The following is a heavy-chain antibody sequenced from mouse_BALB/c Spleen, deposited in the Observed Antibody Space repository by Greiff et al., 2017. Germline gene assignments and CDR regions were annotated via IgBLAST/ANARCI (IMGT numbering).Heavy chain of an antibody. CDR2: ISSGGSYT. V-gene: IGHV5-6*02. Sequence: EVMLVESGGDLVKPGGSLKLSCAASGFTFSSYGMSWVRQTPDKRLEWVATISSGGSYTYYPDSVKGRFTISRDNAKNTLYLQMSSLKSEDTAMYYCARHGHYGSSYGEKNYFDYWGQGTTLTVSS. CDR1: GFTFSSYG. D-gene: IGHD1-1*01. CDR3: ARHGHYGSSYGEKNYFDY. J-gene: IGHJ2*01.